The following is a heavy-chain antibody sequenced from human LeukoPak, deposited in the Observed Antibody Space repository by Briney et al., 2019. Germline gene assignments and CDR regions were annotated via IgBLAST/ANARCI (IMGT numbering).Heavy chain of an antibody. CDR2: IKQDGSEK. J-gene: IGHJ4*02. Sequence: PGGSLRLSCAASRFTFSNYWVSWVRQAPGKGLEWVANIKQDGSEKYYVNSVKGRFTISRDNAKNSLYLQMNSLRAEDTAIYYCAREDDWNYEDYWGQGTLVTVSS. V-gene: IGHV3-7*01. CDR3: AREDDWNYEDY. D-gene: IGHD3-3*01. CDR1: RFTFSNYW.